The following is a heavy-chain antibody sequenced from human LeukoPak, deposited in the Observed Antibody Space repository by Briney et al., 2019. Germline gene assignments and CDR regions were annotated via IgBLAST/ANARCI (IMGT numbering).Heavy chain of an antibody. CDR1: GFTLSSYA. CDR2: ISYDGSNK. V-gene: IGHV3-30-3*01. CDR3: ARSGWIFGVVPLTYMDV. Sequence: GGSLRLSCAASGFTLSSYAIHWVRQAPGKGLEWAAAISYDGSNKYYADSVKGRFTISRDNSKNALYLQMNTLRAEDTAVYYCARSGWIFGVVPLTYMDVWGKGTTVTVSS. J-gene: IGHJ6*03. D-gene: IGHD3-3*01.